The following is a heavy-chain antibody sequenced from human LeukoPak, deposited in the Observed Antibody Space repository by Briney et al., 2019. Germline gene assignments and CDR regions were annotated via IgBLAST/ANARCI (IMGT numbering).Heavy chain of an antibody. CDR3: AKDRSIGTYYTFDH. V-gene: IGHV3-23*01. Sequence: GGSLRLSCEASGFTFNNYVMTWVRQAPGKGLEWVSSISASAAMTYYADSVKGRFAVSRDNSNNRLYLQMSGLTAADTAVYYCAKDRSIGTYYTFDHWGQGTLVTVSS. J-gene: IGHJ4*02. D-gene: IGHD1-26*01. CDR2: ISASAAMT. CDR1: GFTFNNYV.